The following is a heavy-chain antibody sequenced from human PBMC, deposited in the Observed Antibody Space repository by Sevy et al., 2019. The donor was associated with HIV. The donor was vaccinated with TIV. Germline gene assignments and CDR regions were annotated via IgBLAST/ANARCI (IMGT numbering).Heavy chain of an antibody. CDR2: MWFDGSNK. CDR1: GFPFTNHG. CDR3: ARDREFYDHGEYGPTSAPDL. Sequence: GGSLRLSCEASGFPFTNHGVHWVRQAPGKGLAWVALMWFDGSNKYYADSVKGRFTVSRDDSKNTLYLQMNSLRADGTAIYYCARDREFYDHGEYGPTSAPDLWGQGTLVTVSS. V-gene: IGHV3-33*08. J-gene: IGHJ5*02. D-gene: IGHD4-17*01.